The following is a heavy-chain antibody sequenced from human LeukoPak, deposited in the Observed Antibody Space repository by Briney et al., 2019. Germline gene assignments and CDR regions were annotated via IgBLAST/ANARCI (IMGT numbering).Heavy chain of an antibody. Sequence: SETLSLTCTVSGGSVSSGSYYWSWIRQPPGKGLEWIGYIYYSGGTNYNPSLKSRVTISVDTSRNQFSLKLSSVTAADTAVYYCARSFGSGSYFFDYWGQGTLVTVSS. J-gene: IGHJ4*02. CDR3: ARSFGSGSYFFDY. D-gene: IGHD3-10*01. CDR2: IYYSGGT. V-gene: IGHV4-61*01. CDR1: GGSVSSGSYY.